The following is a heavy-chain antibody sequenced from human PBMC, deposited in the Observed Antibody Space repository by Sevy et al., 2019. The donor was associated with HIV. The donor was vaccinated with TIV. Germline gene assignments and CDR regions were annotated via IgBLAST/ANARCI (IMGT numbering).Heavy chain of an antibody. CDR2: IDPDGSRT. V-gene: IGHV3-74*01. D-gene: IGHD3-9*01. CDR3: AKDFDWPSGY. Sequence: GGSLRLSCEASGFTFSSYWMHWVRQVPVKGLVWVSRIDPDGSRTSYVDSVKGRFTISRDNAKNTLYLQMNSLRGEDTAVYYCAKDFDWPSGYWGQGTLVTVSS. CDR1: GFTFSSYW. J-gene: IGHJ4*02.